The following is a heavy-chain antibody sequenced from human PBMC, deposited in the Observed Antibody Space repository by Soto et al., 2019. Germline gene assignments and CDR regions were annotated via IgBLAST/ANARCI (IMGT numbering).Heavy chain of an antibody. Sequence: GGSLRLSCAASGFTFRTYGMHWVRQTPGKGLEWVAFISDDGSQKYYGDSVKGRFTISRDNSKNTLSLRMISLRTEDTSVYYCAKEAPGGWHFFDTWGQGTLVTVSS. CDR1: GFTFRTYG. CDR2: ISDDGSQK. V-gene: IGHV3-30*18. D-gene: IGHD6-19*01. J-gene: IGHJ4*02. CDR3: AKEAPGGWHFFDT.